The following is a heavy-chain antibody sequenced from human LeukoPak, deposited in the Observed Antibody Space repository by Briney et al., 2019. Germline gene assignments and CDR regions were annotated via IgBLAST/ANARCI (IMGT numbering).Heavy chain of an antibody. CDR3: AKERSAAGYYYYGMDV. Sequence: GRSLRLSCAASGFTFDDYAMYWVRQAPGKGLGGVSGISWNSGSIGYADSVKGRFTISRDNAKNSLHLQMNSLRAEDTALYYCAKERSAAGYYYYGMDVWGQGTTVTVSS. V-gene: IGHV3-9*01. CDR1: GFTFDDYA. J-gene: IGHJ6*02. D-gene: IGHD6-13*01. CDR2: ISWNSGSI.